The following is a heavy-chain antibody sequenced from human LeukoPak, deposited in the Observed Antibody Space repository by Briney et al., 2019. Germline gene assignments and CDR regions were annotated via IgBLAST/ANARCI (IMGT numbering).Heavy chain of an antibody. D-gene: IGHD4-23*01. CDR1: GFTFSTYE. CDR2: IGTDGYS. CDR3: ARGTIGGNPASAH. Sequence: AGASLRLSCAASGFTFSTYEMNWVRQAPGKGLEWVSSIGTDGYSYSAVSVKGRFTISRDNAKSTLYLQMDSLTVEDTALYYCARGTIGGNPASAHWGQGTLVTVSS. J-gene: IGHJ4*02. V-gene: IGHV3-21*06.